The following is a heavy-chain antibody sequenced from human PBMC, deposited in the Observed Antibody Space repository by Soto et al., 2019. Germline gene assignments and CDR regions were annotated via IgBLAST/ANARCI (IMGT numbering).Heavy chain of an antibody. CDR1: GFTFSSYS. V-gene: IGHV3-21*01. Sequence: GGSLRLSCAASGFTFSSYSMNCVRQAPGKGLEWVSSISSSSSYIYYADSVKGRFTISRDNAKNSLYLQMNSLRAEDTAVYYCARDTPSGDAFDYWGQGTLVTVSS. CDR2: ISSSSSYI. D-gene: IGHD3-10*01. CDR3: ARDTPSGDAFDY. J-gene: IGHJ4*02.